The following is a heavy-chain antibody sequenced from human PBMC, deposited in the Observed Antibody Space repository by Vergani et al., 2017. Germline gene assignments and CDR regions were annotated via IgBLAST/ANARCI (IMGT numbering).Heavy chain of an antibody. CDR1: GVTFSSYS. CDR3: ARDQGGYCSGVSCYSAEVDY. V-gene: IGHV3-48*01. CDR2: ISSSSSTI. J-gene: IGHJ4*02. D-gene: IGHD2-15*01. Sequence: EVQLVESGGGLVQRGGSLRLSCAASGVTFSSYSMNWVRQARGKGLVGVSYISSSSSTIYYADSVKGRFTIYRDNAKNSLYLQMNSLRAEDTAVYYCARDQGGYCSGVSCYSAEVDYWGQGSLVTVSS.